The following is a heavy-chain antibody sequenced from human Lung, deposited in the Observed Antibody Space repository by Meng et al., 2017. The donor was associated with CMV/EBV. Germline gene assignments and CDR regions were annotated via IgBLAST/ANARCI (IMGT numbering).Heavy chain of an antibody. CDR2: IGTVGDT. CDR1: GFTFSTYD. Sequence: ESXKISCTASGFTFSTYDFHWVRQPTGKGLEWFASIGTVGDTYSIGSVKGRFIISREDAKNSVYLQMNGLRDGDTGLYYCARARSPTHFDYWGQGALVTVSS. J-gene: IGHJ4*02. CDR3: ARARSPTHFDY. V-gene: IGHV3-13*01.